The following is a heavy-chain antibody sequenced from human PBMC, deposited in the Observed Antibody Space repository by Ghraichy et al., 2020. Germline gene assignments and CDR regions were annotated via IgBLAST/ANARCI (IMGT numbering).Heavy chain of an antibody. Sequence: GESLNISCAASGFTFSSYWMTWVRQAPGKGLEWVANIKQDGSEKHYVDSVKGQFTISRDNAKNSLYLQMNSLRADDTAVYYCTGDPDSGDDYWGQGTLVTVSS. CDR1: GFTFSSYW. V-gene: IGHV3-7*01. J-gene: IGHJ4*02. CDR2: IKQDGSEK. CDR3: TGDPDSGDDY. D-gene: IGHD3-10*01.